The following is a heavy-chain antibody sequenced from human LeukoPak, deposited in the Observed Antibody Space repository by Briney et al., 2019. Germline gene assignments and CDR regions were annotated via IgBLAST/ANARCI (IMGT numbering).Heavy chain of an antibody. J-gene: IGHJ4*02. CDR2: IYYSGST. Sequence: PSETLSLTCAVYGGSFSGYYWTWIRQPPGKGLEWIGYIYYSGSTNYNPSLKSRVTISVDTSKNQFPLKLSSVTAADTAVYYCAREPIAVARNYYFDYWGQGTLVTVSS. CDR1: GGSFSGYY. D-gene: IGHD6-19*01. V-gene: IGHV4-59*01. CDR3: AREPIAVARNYYFDY.